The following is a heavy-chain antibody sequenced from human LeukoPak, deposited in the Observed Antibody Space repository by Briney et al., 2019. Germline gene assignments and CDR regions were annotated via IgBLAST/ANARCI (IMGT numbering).Heavy chain of an antibody. CDR2: LNAGNKNT. CDR3: ARDLYGDYFDY. Sequence: ASVKVSCKASGYTFSRYGMHWVRQAPGQSLEWMGWLNAGNKNTKYSQKFQGRVSITRDTSASTAYMELSSLTSEDTAVYYCARDLYGDYFDYWGQGTLVTVSS. D-gene: IGHD3-16*01. J-gene: IGHJ4*02. V-gene: IGHV1-3*01. CDR1: GYTFSRYG.